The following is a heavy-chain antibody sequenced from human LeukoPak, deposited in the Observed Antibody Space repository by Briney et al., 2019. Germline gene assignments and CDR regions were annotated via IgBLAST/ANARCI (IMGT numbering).Heavy chain of an antibody. J-gene: IGHJ4*02. CDR3: ARGEGARDGYNYEGPFYFDY. V-gene: IGHV4-34*01. Sequence: SETLSLTCAVYGGPFSDYYWSWIRQPPGKGLELIGKINHSGSTNYRPSLKSRVTISIDTSKNQFSLKLKSMTAADTAVYYCARGEGARDGYNYEGPFYFDYWGQGTLVTVSS. CDR1: GGPFSDYY. CDR2: INHSGST. D-gene: IGHD5-24*01.